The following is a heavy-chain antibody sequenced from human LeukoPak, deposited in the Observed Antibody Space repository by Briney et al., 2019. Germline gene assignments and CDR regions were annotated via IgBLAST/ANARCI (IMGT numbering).Heavy chain of an antibody. Sequence: GRSLRLSCAASGFTFSSYGMHWVRQAPGKGLEWVAIIWYDGSNTYYADSVKGRFTISRDNSKNTLYLQMNSLRAEDMAVYYCARGFSSSWVFDYWGQGTLVTVSS. J-gene: IGHJ4*02. CDR3: ARGFSSSWVFDY. CDR1: GFTFSSYG. CDR2: IWYDGSNT. D-gene: IGHD6-13*01. V-gene: IGHV3-33*01.